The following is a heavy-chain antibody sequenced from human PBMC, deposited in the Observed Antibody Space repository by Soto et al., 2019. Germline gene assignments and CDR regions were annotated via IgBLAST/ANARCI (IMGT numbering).Heavy chain of an antibody. Sequence: QAQLVESGGGVVQPGTSLRISCEVSGFTFSSFGMNWIRQAPGKGLEWVAFISYDGSDKYYVDSMKGRFTISRINSKDTLNLQMNMQRVKDRSVHYSEKQRGYNWRTPQYYYYGLEVWGQETRDTVSP. V-gene: IGHV3-30*18. J-gene: IGHJ6*01. CDR1: GFTFSSFG. D-gene: IGHD1-1*01. CDR3: EKQRGYNWRTPQYYYYGLEV. CDR2: ISYDGSDK.